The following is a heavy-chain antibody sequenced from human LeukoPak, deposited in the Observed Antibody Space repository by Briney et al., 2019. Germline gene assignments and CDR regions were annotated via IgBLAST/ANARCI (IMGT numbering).Heavy chain of an antibody. CDR1: GGTFSSYT. D-gene: IGHD3-9*01. J-gene: IGHJ4*02. CDR3: ARDRHYDILTGSLFDY. V-gene: IGHV1-69*04. CDR2: IIPILGIA. Sequence: SVKVSCKASGGTFSSYTISWVRQAPGQGLEWMGRIIPILGIANYAQKFQGRVTITADKSTSTAYMELSSLRPEDTAVYYCARDRHYDILTGSLFDYWGQGTLVTVSS.